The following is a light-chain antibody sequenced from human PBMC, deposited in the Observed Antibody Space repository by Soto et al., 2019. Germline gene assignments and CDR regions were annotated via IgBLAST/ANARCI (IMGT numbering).Light chain of an antibody. CDR2: DVS. CDR3: SSYTSSSTLV. CDR1: SSDVGGYNY. V-gene: IGLV2-14*01. Sequence: QSVLTQPASVSGSPGQSITISCTGTSSDVGGYNYVSWYQQHPGKAPKLMIYDVSNRPSGVSNRFSGSKSGNTASLTISGLKDEDEADYYCSSYTSSSTLVFGTGTKVXVL. J-gene: IGLJ1*01.